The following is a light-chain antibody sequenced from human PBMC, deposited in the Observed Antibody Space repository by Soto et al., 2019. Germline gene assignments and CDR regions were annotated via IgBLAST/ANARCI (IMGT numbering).Light chain of an antibody. V-gene: IGKV3-15*01. CDR1: QSFGTN. CDR3: QHYDSARWT. CDR2: GAS. Sequence: EIVMTQSPATLSVSPGERATLSCRASQSFGTNLAWYQQRPGQAPRLLVYGASTRASGIPPRFSGSGSGTDFSLTISRLEPEDFAVYYCQHYDSARWTFGLGTKVDI. J-gene: IGKJ1*01.